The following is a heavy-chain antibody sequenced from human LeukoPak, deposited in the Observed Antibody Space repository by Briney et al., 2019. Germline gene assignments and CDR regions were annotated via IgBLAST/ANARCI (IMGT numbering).Heavy chain of an antibody. CDR3: ARDKSTNGDAFDI. D-gene: IGHD2-8*01. J-gene: IGHJ3*02. Sequence: SETLSLTCTVSGGSISSGSYYWSWIRQPAGKGLEWIGRIYTSGSTNYNPSLKSRVTISVDTSKNQFSLKLNSVTAADTAVYYCARDKSTNGDAFDIWGQGTMVTVSS. V-gene: IGHV4-61*02. CDR1: GGSISSGSYY. CDR2: IYTSGST.